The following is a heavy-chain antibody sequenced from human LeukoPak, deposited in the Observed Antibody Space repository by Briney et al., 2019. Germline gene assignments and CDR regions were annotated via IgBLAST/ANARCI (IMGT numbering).Heavy chain of an antibody. CDR1: GYTFTSYD. D-gene: IGHD6-13*01. V-gene: IGHV1-2*02. CDR2: INPNSGGT. Sequence: ASVKVSCKASGYTFTSYDINWVRQAPGQGLEWMGWINPNSGGTNYAQKFQGRVTMTRDTSISTAYMELSRLRSDDTAVYYCARGAAAGPYYFDYWGQGTLVTVSS. J-gene: IGHJ4*02. CDR3: ARGAAAGPYYFDY.